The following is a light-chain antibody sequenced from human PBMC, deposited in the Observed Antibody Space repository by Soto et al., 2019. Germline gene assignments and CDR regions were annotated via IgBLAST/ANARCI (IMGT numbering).Light chain of an antibody. CDR1: SSDVGNYNY. J-gene: IGLJ3*02. CDR2: DVN. V-gene: IGLV2-11*01. CDR3: CSYAGSYTWV. Sequence: QSVLTQPRSVSGSPGQSVTISCTGTSSDVGNYNYVSWYQQHPGKAPKVMIYDVNKWPSGVHDRFSGSKSGNTASLTISGLQAEDEADYYCCSYAGSYTWVFGGGTKLTVL.